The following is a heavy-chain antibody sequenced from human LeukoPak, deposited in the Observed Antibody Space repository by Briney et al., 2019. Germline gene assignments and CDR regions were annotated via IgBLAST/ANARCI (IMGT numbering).Heavy chain of an antibody. D-gene: IGHD2/OR15-2a*01. J-gene: IGHJ4*02. CDR2: IPKDGNNE. CDR3: AKDFRYLLDY. V-gene: IGHV3-30*04. CDR1: GFTFRSYA. Sequence: GGSLRLSCAASGFTFRSYAMHWVRQAPGKGLEWVAVIPKDGNNEYYADSVKGRFTISRDNSKNTLYLQMNSLRAEDTAVYYCAKDFRYLLDYWGQGTLVTVSS.